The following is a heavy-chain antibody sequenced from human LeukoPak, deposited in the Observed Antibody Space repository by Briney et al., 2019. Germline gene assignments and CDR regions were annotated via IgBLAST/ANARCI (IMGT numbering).Heavy chain of an antibody. V-gene: IGHV3-43*01. CDR2: ISWDGGST. J-gene: IGHJ6*02. CDR1: GFTFDDYT. Sequence: GGSLRLSCAASGFTFDDYTMHWVRQAPGKGLEWVSLISWDGGSTYYADSVKGRFTISRDNSKNSLYLQMNSLRTEDTALYYCAKDRSIYSSTTIFGVVSEGMDVWGQGTTVTVSS. D-gene: IGHD3-3*01. CDR3: AKDRSIYSSTTIFGVVSEGMDV.